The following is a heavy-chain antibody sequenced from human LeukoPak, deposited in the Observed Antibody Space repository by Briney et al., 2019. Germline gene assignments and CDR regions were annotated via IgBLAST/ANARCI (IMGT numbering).Heavy chain of an antibody. Sequence: SWIRQPPGPVLEWLARIDWDDDKYYSASLKTRLSISKDTSKKQVVLTMTNMDPVDTGTYYCARMQPSYYVMDVWGQGTTVTVSS. CDR2: IDWDDDK. J-gene: IGHJ6*02. CDR3: ARMQPSYYVMDV. V-gene: IGHV2-70*11.